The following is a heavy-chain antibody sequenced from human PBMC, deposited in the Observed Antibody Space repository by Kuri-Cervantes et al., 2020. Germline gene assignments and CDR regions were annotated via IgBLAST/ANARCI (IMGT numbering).Heavy chain of an antibody. D-gene: IGHD2-21*01. CDR2: ISSSSSYI. V-gene: IGHV3-21*01. Sequence: GESLKISCAASGFTFSSYSMNWVRQAPGKGLEWVSSISSSSSYIYYADSVKGRFTISRDNAKNSLYLQMNSLRAEDTAVYYCARDLGHTNWFDPWGQGTLVTVSS. CDR3: ARDLGHTNWFDP. J-gene: IGHJ5*02. CDR1: GFTFSSYS.